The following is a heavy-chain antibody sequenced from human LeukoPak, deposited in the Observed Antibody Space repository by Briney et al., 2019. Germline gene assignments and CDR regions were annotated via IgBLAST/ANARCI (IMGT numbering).Heavy chain of an antibody. V-gene: IGHV1-8*01. CDR2: MNPNSGDT. J-gene: IGHJ3*02. CDR3: ARGRYYYDSSGYPDAFDI. D-gene: IGHD3-22*01. Sequence: ASVKVSCKASGYTFTSYDINWVRQATGPGLEWMGWMNPNSGDTGYAQKFQGRVTMTRNTSISTAYMELSSLRSEDTAVYYCARGRYYYDSSGYPDAFDIWGQGTMVTVSS. CDR1: GYTFTSYD.